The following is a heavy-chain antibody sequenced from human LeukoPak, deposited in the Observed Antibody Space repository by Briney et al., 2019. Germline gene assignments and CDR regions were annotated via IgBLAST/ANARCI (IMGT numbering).Heavy chain of an antibody. V-gene: IGHV3-48*03. D-gene: IGHD5-18*01. Sequence: GGSLRLSCAASGFTFSSYEMNWVRQAPGKGLEWVSYISSSGSTIYYADSVKGRFTISRDKVKNSLYLQMNSLRAEDTSVYYCARDGPDTAMVYYFDYWGQGTLVTVSS. CDR2: ISSSGSTI. CDR3: ARDGPDTAMVYYFDY. CDR1: GFTFSSYE. J-gene: IGHJ4*02.